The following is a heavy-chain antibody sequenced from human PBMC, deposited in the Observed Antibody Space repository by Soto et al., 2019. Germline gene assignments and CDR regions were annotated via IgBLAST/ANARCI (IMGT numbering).Heavy chain of an antibody. CDR2: ISSDGSDK. J-gene: IGHJ4*02. CDR1: GFAFSTYT. Sequence: GGSLRLSCAASGFAFSTYTLHWVRRAPAKGLEWVAVISSDGSDKYSADSVNGRFAVSRDNSKNTLYLQMNSLTAEYTAVYYCARDRDSTGFIDYWGQGTLVTVSS. CDR3: ARDRDSTGFIDY. D-gene: IGHD3-22*01. V-gene: IGHV3-30*09.